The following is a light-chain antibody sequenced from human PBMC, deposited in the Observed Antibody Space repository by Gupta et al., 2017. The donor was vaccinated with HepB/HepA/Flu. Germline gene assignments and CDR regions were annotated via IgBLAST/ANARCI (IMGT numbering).Light chain of an antibody. CDR3: QYCTNSATR. Sequence: DIQLTQSPSFLSASVGHRVTITCRASQDINSHLIWYQQKPGKAPKLLIYSASTMQSGVPSRFSGRASGTEFTLTISMRHPEDFANYYCQYCTNSATRFGPGTRLDIK. CDR1: QDINSH. V-gene: IGKV1-9*01. CDR2: SAS. J-gene: IGKJ5*01.